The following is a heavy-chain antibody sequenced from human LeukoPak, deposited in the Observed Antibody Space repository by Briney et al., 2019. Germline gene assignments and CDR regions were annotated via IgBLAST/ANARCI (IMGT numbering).Heavy chain of an antibody. CDR1: GFTFSSYA. V-gene: IGHV3-23*01. CDR3: AALRGITGTTLRP. D-gene: IGHD1-7*01. J-gene: IGHJ5*02. CDR2: ISGNGDIT. Sequence: GGSLRLSCAASGFTFSSYAMTWVRQAPGKGLEWVSDISGNGDITYYADSVKGRFTISRDNSKNTLYLQMNSLRAEDTAVYYCAALRGITGTTLRPWGQGTLVTVSS.